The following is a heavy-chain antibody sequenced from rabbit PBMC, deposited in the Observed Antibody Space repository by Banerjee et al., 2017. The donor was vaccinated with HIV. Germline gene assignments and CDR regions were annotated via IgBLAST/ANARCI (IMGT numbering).Heavy chain of an antibody. V-gene: IGHV1S45*01. CDR2: VDGGDGST. Sequence: QEQLVESGGDLVKPGASLTLTCTASGFSFSSSYWICWVRQAPGKGLEWIACVDGGDGSTYYASWAKGRFTISKTSSTTVTLQMTSLTAADTATYFCARDYYIASGVWTGFDLWGPGTLVTVS. J-gene: IGHJ4*01. CDR1: GFSFSSSYW. CDR3: ARDYYIASGVWTGFDL. D-gene: IGHD1-1*01.